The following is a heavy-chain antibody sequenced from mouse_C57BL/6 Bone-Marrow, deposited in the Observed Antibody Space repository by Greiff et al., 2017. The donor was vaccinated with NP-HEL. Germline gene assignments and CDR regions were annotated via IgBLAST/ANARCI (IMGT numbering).Heavy chain of an antibody. Sequence: QVQLKQSGAELARPGASVKLSCKASGYTFTSYGISWVKQRTGQGLEWIGEIYPRSGNTYYNEKFKGKATLTADKSSSTAYMELRSLTSEDSAVYFCARGITTVPYWGQGTTLTVSS. CDR3: ARGITTVPY. D-gene: IGHD1-1*01. V-gene: IGHV1-81*01. CDR2: IYPRSGNT. CDR1: GYTFTSYG. J-gene: IGHJ2*01.